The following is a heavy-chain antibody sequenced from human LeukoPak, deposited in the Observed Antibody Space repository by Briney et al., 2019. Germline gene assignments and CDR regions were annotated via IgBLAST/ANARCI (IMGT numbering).Heavy chain of an antibody. D-gene: IGHD4-17*01. J-gene: IGHJ4*02. CDR2: VYYTGST. CDR1: GGSISSYY. Sequence: SETLSLTCTVSGGSISSYYWNWIRQPPGEGLEWIGYVYYTGSTNYNPSLTSRVTISVDTSKNQFSLKLSSVTAADTAVYYCARQRTSVTSPFGYWGQGTLVTVSS. V-gene: IGHV4-59*08. CDR3: ARQRTSVTSPFGY.